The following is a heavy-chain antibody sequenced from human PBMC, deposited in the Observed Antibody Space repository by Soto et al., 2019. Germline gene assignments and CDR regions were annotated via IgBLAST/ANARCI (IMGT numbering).Heavy chain of an antibody. CDR1: GGSFSGYY. J-gene: IGHJ6*02. Sequence: QVQLQQWGAGLLKPSETLSLTCAVYGGSFSGYYWSWIRQPPGKGLGWIGEINHSGSTNYNPSLKSRVTISVDTSKNQFSLKLSSVTAADTAVYYCARVKKWPWYYYYGMDVWGQGTTVTVSS. D-gene: IGHD2-8*01. V-gene: IGHV4-34*01. CDR2: INHSGST. CDR3: ARVKKWPWYYYYGMDV.